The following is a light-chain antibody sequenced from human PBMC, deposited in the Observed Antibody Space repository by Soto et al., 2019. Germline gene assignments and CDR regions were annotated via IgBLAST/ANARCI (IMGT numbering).Light chain of an antibody. CDR1: QSVSSN. CDR3: QQYNNSPIT. J-gene: IGKJ5*01. V-gene: IGKV3-15*01. Sequence: EILLTQSPSTLSVSPGERATLSCRASQSVSSNLAWYQQKPGQAPRLLIYGASTRPTGIPARFSGSGSGTEFTLTISSLQSEDFAVYYCQQYNNSPITFGQGTRLEIK. CDR2: GAS.